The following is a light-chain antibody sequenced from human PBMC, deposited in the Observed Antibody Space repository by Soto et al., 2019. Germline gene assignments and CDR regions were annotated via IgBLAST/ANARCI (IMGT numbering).Light chain of an antibody. CDR2: GVT. CDR1: GSDVGDSSH. Sequence: QSALTQPRSVSGSPGQSVTISCTATGSDVGDSSHVSWYQLHPGKAPRLLIYGVTTRPSGISDRFSASKSGLTASLTISGLQPEDEADYYCSSFTSDRIYVFGPGTKLTVL. V-gene: IGLV2-11*01. CDR3: SSFTSDRIYV. J-gene: IGLJ1*01.